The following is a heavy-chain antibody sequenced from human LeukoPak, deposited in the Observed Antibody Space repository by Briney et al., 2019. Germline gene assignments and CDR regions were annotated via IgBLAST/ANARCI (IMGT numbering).Heavy chain of an antibody. CDR2: IYHSGST. CDR1: GGSISSGGSS. J-gene: IGHJ4*02. V-gene: IGHV4-30-2*01. Sequence: SETLSLTCAVSGGSISSGGSSWSWIRQPPGKGLEWIGYIYHSGSTYYNPSLKSRVTISVDTSKNQFSLKLSSVTAADTAVYYCARHRYYEAYYFDYWGQGTLVTVSS. CDR3: ARHRYYEAYYFDY. D-gene: IGHD3-3*01.